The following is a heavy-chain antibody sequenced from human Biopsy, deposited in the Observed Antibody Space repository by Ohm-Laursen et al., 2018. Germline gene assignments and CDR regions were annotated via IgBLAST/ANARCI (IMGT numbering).Heavy chain of an antibody. CDR3: ARGDYFDSNGYFWFDP. V-gene: IGHV4-31*01. Sequence: SQTLSLTCTVSGGSISSGGSYWSWMRPRPGMGLDWIGYIFNSANAYYNPSIKNLITILGDTSKNQFSLKLNSVTAADTAVYYFARGDYFDSNGYFWFDPWGQGTLVTVSS. J-gene: IGHJ5*02. CDR2: IFNSANA. CDR1: GGSISSGGSY. D-gene: IGHD3-22*01.